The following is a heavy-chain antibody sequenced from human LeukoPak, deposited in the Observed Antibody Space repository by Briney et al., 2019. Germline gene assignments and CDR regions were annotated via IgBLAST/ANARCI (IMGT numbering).Heavy chain of an antibody. CDR3: ARVLYSSTWYDY. Sequence: GGSLRLSCAASGFTFSSYWIHWVRQAPGKGLVWVSRINSDGSSTTYADSVKGRFTISRDNAKNTLYLQMNSLRAEVTAVYYCARVLYSSTWYDYWGQGTLVTVPS. CDR2: INSDGSST. V-gene: IGHV3-74*01. CDR1: GFTFSSYW. D-gene: IGHD6-13*01. J-gene: IGHJ4*02.